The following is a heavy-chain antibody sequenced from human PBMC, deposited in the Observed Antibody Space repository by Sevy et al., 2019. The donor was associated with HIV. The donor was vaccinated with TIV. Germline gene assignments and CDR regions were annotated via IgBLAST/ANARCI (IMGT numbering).Heavy chain of an antibody. J-gene: IGHJ4*02. Sequence: GESLKISCEASGFTFSRYGMHWVRQAPGKGLEWVAVIAFDGSNRYYGEAVKGRFTISRDNSKNTLYLTMRSLRPEDTAVYYCAKLDYDLLTGNPDYWGQGTRVTVSS. V-gene: IGHV3-30*18. D-gene: IGHD3-9*01. CDR2: IAFDGSNR. CDR3: AKLDYDLLTGNPDY. CDR1: GFTFSRYG.